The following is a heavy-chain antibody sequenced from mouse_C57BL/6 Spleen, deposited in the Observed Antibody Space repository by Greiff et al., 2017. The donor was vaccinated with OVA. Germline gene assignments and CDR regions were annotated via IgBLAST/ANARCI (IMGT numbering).Heavy chain of an antibody. J-gene: IGHJ3*01. V-gene: IGHV1-5*01. Sequence: VQLKQSGTVLARPEASVKMSCKTSGYTFTSYWMHWVKQRPGQGLEWIGAIYPGNSDTSYNQKFKGKAKLTAVTSASTAYMELSSLTNEDSAVYYCTREDYGSSYWFAYWGQGTLVTVSA. CDR1: GYTFTSYW. D-gene: IGHD1-1*01. CDR2: IYPGNSDT. CDR3: TREDYGSSYWFAY.